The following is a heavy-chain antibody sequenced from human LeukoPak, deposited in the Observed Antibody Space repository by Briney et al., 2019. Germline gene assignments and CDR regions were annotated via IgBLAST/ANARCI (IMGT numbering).Heavy chain of an antibody. CDR2: SSHSGSTI. J-gene: IGHJ6*02. CDR3: ARGPPRSMDV. CDR1: GFTFSSYE. V-gene: IGHV3-48*03. Sequence: GGSLILSCAASGFTFSSYEMNWVRQAPGEGLEWVSYSSHSGSTIYYADSVKGRFTISRDNAKDSLYLQMDSLRVEDTALYYCARGPPRSMDVWGQGTTVTVSS.